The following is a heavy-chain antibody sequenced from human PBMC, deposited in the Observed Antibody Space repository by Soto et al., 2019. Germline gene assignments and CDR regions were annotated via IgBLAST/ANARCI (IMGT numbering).Heavy chain of an antibody. CDR3: ARDLETTAWFDP. CDR1: GGSISSGDYY. J-gene: IGHJ5*02. CDR2: IYYSGST. Sequence: SETLSLTCTVSGGSISSGDYYWSWIRQPPGKGLEWIGYIYYSGSTYYNPSLKSRVTISVDTSKNQFSLKLSSVTAADTAVYYCARDLETTAWFDPWGQGTLGTVSS. D-gene: IGHD4-17*01. V-gene: IGHV4-30-4*01.